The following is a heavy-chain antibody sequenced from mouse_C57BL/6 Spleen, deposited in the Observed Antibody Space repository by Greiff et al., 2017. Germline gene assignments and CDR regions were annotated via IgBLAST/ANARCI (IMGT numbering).Heavy chain of an antibody. CDR3: GRHEVLYYGNFFDY. Sequence: EVKLVESGGDLVKPGGSLKLSCAASGFTFSSYGMSWVRQTPDKRLEWVATISSGGSYTYYPDSVKGRFTISRDNAKNTLYLQMSSLKSEDTAMYYYGRHEVLYYGNFFDYWGQGTTLTVSS. CDR2: ISSGGSYT. D-gene: IGHD2-1*01. V-gene: IGHV5-6*02. CDR1: GFTFSSYG. J-gene: IGHJ2*01.